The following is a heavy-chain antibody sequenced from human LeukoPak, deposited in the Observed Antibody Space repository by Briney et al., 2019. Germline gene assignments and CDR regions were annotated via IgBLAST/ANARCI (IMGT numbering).Heavy chain of an antibody. D-gene: IGHD3-22*01. J-gene: IGHJ4*02. CDR1: GGSISSGSYY. CDR3: AANGCSGYYRDY. CDR2: IYTSGST. V-gene: IGHV4-61*02. Sequence: PSETVSLTCTVSGGSISSGSYYWSWIRQPAGKGVEWIGRIYTSGSTNYNPSVKSRVTISVDTPKNQFSLMLSSVTAADTAVNYGAANGCSGYYRDYWGQGTLVTVSS.